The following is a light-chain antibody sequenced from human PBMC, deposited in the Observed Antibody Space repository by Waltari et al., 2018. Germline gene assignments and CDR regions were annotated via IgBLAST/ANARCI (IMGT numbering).Light chain of an antibody. V-gene: IGLV2-14*01. Sequence: QSALTQPASVHGPPGQSLTISRTGTSSDAGDYNYVSWYQQPPGRAPKLIIYNVSNRPSGSCNRLYGSKSGNTASLTISGLQAEDEADYYCSSHISSTTLVFGGGTKLTVV. J-gene: IGLJ3*02. CDR2: NVS. CDR1: SSDAGDYNY. CDR3: SSHISSTTLV.